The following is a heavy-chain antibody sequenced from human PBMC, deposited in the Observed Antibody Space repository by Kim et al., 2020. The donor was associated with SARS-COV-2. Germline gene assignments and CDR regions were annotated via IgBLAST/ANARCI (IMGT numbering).Heavy chain of an antibody. D-gene: IGHD1-26*01. CDR3: AKGILVGSSIIWVSA. Sequence: GGSMRLSCAVSGFTVSNYSMTWVRQAPGKGLEWVSGVSRCCGSTYYAASVRRRITIFRDNAKTTQYQQLSSLRADDTATYYCAKGILVGSSIIWVSAWG. CDR1: GFTVSNYS. V-gene: IGHV3-23*01. J-gene: IGHJ5*01. CDR2: VSRCCGST.